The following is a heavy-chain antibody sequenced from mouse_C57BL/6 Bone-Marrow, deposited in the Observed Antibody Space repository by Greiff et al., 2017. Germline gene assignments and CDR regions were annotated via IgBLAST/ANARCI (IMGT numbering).Heavy chain of an antibody. J-gene: IGHJ3*01. Sequence: EVQLQESGPELVQPGASVKIPCKASGYTFTDYNMDWVKQSHGKSLEWIGDINPNNGGTISNQKFKGKATLTIDNSSSTAYMGLRSLTSEDTAVYYCAREERREIPFAYWGQGTLVTVSA. CDR1: GYTFTDYN. CDR3: AREERREIPFAY. CDR2: INPNNGGT. V-gene: IGHV1-18*01.